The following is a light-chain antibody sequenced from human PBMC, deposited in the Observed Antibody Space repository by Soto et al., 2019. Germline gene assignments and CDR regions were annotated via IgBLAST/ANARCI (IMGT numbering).Light chain of an antibody. CDR1: SSDVGGYNY. J-gene: IGLJ3*02. CDR2: EVT. Sequence: QCALTQPPSASGSPGQSATISCTGTSSDVGGYNYVSWYQQYPGRAPKLMIYEVTKRPSGVPDRFSGSKSGNTASLTVSGLQAEDEADYYCSSYAASNNFYFVFGGGTKVTVL. CDR3: SSYAASNNFYFV. V-gene: IGLV2-8*01.